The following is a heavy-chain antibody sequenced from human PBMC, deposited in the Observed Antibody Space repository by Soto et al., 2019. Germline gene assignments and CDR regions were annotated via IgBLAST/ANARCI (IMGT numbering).Heavy chain of an antibody. Sequence: EVQLVESGGGLVQPGGSLTLSCAASGFTFRSYEMNWVRQAPGKGLEWVSYISKSGSTIYYADSVKGRFTISRDNAKNSLYVRMNSLRAEDTAVYYCARNWGDPNWARDHYGMDVWGQGTTVTVSS. D-gene: IGHD7-27*01. J-gene: IGHJ6*02. V-gene: IGHV3-48*03. CDR2: ISKSGSTI. CDR3: ARNWGDPNWARDHYGMDV. CDR1: GFTFRSYE.